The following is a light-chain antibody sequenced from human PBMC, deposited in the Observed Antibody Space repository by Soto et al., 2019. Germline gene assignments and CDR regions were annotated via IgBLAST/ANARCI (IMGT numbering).Light chain of an antibody. J-gene: IGKJ5*01. CDR2: GNS. CDR3: HQYSTLPIT. CDR1: QAIASNY. V-gene: IGKV3-20*01. Sequence: EIVLTQSPDTLSLSPGEGATLSCRTSQAIASNYLAWYQQRVGEAPRLLISGNSRRAAGVPDRFSGGGSGTDFTLTISRLEPEDSAVYFCHQYSTLPITFGQGTRLMI.